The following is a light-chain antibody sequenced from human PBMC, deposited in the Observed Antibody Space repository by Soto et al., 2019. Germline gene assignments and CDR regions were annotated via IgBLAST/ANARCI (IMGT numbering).Light chain of an antibody. V-gene: IGKV1-5*03. CDR3: QQYGSSLPT. J-gene: IGKJ1*01. Sequence: IKLYQSPCTLSAYVEDRVTLTCLASQTISSWLAWYQQKPGKAPKLLIYKASSLESGVPSRFSGSGSGTDFTLTISRLEPEDFAVYYCQQYGSSLPTFGQGTKVDI. CDR1: QTISSW. CDR2: KAS.